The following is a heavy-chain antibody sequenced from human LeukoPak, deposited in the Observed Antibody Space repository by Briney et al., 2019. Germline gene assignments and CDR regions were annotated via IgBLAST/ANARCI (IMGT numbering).Heavy chain of an antibody. Sequence: SETLSLTCTVSGVSISDYYWSWIRQPAGKGLEWIGHIYSSGSTYYNPSLKSRVTMSVDMSKNQFSLKLSSVTAADTAVYYCARDFPHGSGRYFYEGMDVWGQGTTVTVSS. CDR2: IYSSGST. V-gene: IGHV4-4*07. D-gene: IGHD2-15*01. J-gene: IGHJ6*02. CDR3: ARDFPHGSGRYFYEGMDV. CDR1: GVSISDYY.